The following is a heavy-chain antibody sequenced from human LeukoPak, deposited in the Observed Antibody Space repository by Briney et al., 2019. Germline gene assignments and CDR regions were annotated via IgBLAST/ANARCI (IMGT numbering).Heavy chain of an antibody. V-gene: IGHV4-34*01. Sequence: SETLSPTCAVYGGSFSGYYWTWIRQPPGKGLEWIGEINHSGITNYNPSLKSRVTISVDTSKNQFSLKLSSVTAADTAVYYCARGEDYYDQWYFDYWGQGTLVTVSS. CDR1: GGSFSGYY. CDR2: INHSGIT. CDR3: ARGEDYYDQWYFDY. J-gene: IGHJ4*02. D-gene: IGHD3-22*01.